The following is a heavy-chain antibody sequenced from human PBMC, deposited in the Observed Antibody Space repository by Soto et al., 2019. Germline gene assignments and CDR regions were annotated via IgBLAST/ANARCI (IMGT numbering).Heavy chain of an antibody. CDR1: GFTFSSYG. Sequence: GGSLRLSCAASGFTFSSYGMHWVRQAPGKGLEWVAVISYDGSNKYYADSMKGGFTISRDNSKNTPYLQMNSLRAEDTAVYYLAKDGNYFARSRIAAAGTGTGDYWGQGTLVTVSS. D-gene: IGHD6-13*01. J-gene: IGHJ4*02. V-gene: IGHV3-30*18. CDR2: ISYDGSNK. CDR3: AKDGNYFARSRIAAAGTGTGDY.